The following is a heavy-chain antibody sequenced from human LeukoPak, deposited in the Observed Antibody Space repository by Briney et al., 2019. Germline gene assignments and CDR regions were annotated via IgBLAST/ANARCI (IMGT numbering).Heavy chain of an antibody. D-gene: IGHD5-18*01. CDR2: INPDGSYT. Sequence: PGGSLRLSCAASGFTFSSYWMHWVRQAPGKGLVWVSRINPDGSYTSYADSVKGRFTISRDNTKNTLYLQMNSLRAEDTAVYYCARASDPWLQLTWGQGTLVTVSS. J-gene: IGHJ5*02. CDR1: GFTFSSYW. CDR3: ARASDPWLQLT. V-gene: IGHV3-74*01.